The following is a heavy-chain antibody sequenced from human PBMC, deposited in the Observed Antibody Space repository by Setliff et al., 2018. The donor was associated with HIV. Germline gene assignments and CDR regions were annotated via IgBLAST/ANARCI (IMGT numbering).Heavy chain of an antibody. CDR1: GGAFSNYG. V-gene: IGHV1-69*13. CDR2: IIPIFGTA. CDR3: ARGEKRFLEWLPLDYYYYYYMDV. Sequence: SVKVSCKASGGAFSNYGISWVRQAPGQGLELMGGIIPIFGTANYAQKFQGRVTITADESTSTAYMELSGLRSEDTAVYYCARGEKRFLEWLPLDYYYYYYMDVWGKGITVTVSS. D-gene: IGHD3-3*01. J-gene: IGHJ6*03.